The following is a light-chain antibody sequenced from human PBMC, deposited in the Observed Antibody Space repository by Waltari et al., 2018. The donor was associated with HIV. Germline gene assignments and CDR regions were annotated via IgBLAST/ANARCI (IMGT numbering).Light chain of an antibody. CDR3: QQYTNWPIT. Sequence: EIVMTQSPVTLSVSPGERATISCRASQSVSSNFAWYQQKPGQAPRLLIYGASARATGIPARLSGSGSGTEFTLTISSLQSEDFAVYYCQQYTNWPITFGQGTRLEIK. CDR1: QSVSSN. CDR2: GAS. V-gene: IGKV3-15*01. J-gene: IGKJ5*01.